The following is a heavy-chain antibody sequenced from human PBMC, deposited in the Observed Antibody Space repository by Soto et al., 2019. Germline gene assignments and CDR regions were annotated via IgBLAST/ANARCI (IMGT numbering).Heavy chain of an antibody. CDR3: ARSDFWSGKFDY. Sequence: GESLKISCKASGYRFSHYWIAWVRHMPGKGLEWMGIIYPGDSDTRYSPSFQGQVTISADTSMYTAYLQWSSLEASDTAFYFCARSDFWSGKFDYWGRGTLVTVSS. CDR2: IYPGDSDT. D-gene: IGHD3-3*01. CDR1: GYRFSHYW. V-gene: IGHV5-51*01. J-gene: IGHJ4*02.